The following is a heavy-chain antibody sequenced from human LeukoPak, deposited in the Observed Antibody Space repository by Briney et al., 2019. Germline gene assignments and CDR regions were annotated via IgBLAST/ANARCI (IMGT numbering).Heavy chain of an antibody. CDR2: ISGSGGST. D-gene: IGHD2-15*01. J-gene: IGHJ4*02. V-gene: IGHV3-23*01. Sequence: GGSLRLSCAASGFTFSSYAMSWVRQAPGKGLEWVSAISGSGGSTYYADSVKGRFTISRDNAKNSLYLQMNSLRAEDTAVYYCARDRGAADYWGQGTLVTVSS. CDR3: ARDRGAADY. CDR1: GFTFSSYA.